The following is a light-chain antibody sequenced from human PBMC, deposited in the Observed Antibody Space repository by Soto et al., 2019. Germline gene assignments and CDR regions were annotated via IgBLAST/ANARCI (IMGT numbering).Light chain of an antibody. CDR1: SSNIGSNT. CDR3: AAWDDSLNGQV. J-gene: IGLJ3*02. CDR2: SSN. Sequence: QPVLTQPPSASGTPGQRVTISCSGSSSNIGSNTVSWYHQLPGTAPKLLIYSSNQRPSGVPDRFSASKSGTSASLAISGLQSEDEADYYCAAWDDSLNGQVFGGGTKVTVL. V-gene: IGLV1-44*01.